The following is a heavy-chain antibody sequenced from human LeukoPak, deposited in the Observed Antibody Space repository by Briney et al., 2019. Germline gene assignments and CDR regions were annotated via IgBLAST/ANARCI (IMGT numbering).Heavy chain of an antibody. J-gene: IGHJ4*02. CDR2: IGGSGDKT. V-gene: IGHV3-23*01. CDR3: VRRGDASSGWGDHDF. D-gene: IGHD6-19*01. CDR1: GFTFNRNA. Sequence: GGSLRLSCAASGFTFNRNAISWVRQAPGKGLEWVSTIGGSGDKTFYADSVKGRFTITRDNSKNMVHLQMNSLTGEDTALYYCVRRGDASSGWGDHDFWGQGALVTVSS.